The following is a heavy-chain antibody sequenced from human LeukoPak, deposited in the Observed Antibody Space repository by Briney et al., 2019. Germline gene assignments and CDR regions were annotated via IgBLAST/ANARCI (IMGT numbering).Heavy chain of an antibody. CDR1: GGTFISYA. D-gene: IGHD2-15*01. V-gene: IGHV1-69*05. J-gene: IGHJ4*02. Sequence: SVTVSFKASGGTFISYAISWVRQAPGQGLEWMGGIIPIFGTANYAQKFQGRVTITTDESTSTAYMELSSLRSEDTTVYYCATEVVVAATLQLGYWGQGTLVTVSS. CDR3: ATEVVVAATLQLGY. CDR2: IIPIFGTA.